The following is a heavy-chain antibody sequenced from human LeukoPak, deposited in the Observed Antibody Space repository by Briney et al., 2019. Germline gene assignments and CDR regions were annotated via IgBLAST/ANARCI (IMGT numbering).Heavy chain of an antibody. V-gene: IGHV1-46*01. D-gene: IGHD6-13*01. J-gene: IGHJ4*02. Sequence: ASVKVSCKASGYTFTSYYMHWVRQAPGQGLEWMGIINPSGGSTSYAQKFQGRVTMTRDTSTSTDYMELSSLRSEDTAVYYCARVTAAGTVGDYWGQGTLVTVSS. CDR2: INPSGGST. CDR1: GYTFTSYY. CDR3: ARVTAAGTVGDY.